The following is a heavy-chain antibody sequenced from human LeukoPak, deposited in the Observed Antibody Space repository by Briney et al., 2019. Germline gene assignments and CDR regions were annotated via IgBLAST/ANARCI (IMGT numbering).Heavy chain of an antibody. CDR2: ISWNSGSI. Sequence: GRSLRLSCAASGFTFDDYAMHWVRQAPGKGLEWVSGISWNSGSIGYADSVKGRFTISRDNAKNSLYLQMNSLRAEDTAVYYCAREGFSSSWPWVDVWGQGTTVTVSS. J-gene: IGHJ6*02. CDR1: GFTFDDYA. V-gene: IGHV3-9*01. CDR3: AREGFSSSWPWVDV. D-gene: IGHD6-13*01.